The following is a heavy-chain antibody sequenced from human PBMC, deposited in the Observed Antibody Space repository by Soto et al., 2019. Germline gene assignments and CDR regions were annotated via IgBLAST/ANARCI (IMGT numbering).Heavy chain of an antibody. CDR1: GFTFSSYA. D-gene: IGHD6-19*01. CDR3: VPQPPYSSGWSA. J-gene: IGHJ5*02. Sequence: GGSLRLSCAASGFTFSSYAMHWVRQAPGKGLEWVAVISYDGSNKYYADSVKGRFTISRDNAKNSLYLQMNSLRAEDTAVYYCVPQPPYSSGWSAWGQGTLVTVSS. CDR2: ISYDGSNK. V-gene: IGHV3-30-3*01.